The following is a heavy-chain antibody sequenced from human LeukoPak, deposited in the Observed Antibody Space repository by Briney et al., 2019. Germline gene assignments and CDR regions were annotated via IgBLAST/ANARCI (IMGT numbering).Heavy chain of an antibody. V-gene: IGHV3-30-3*01. J-gene: IGHJ4*02. D-gene: IGHD6-19*01. CDR1: GFTFSSYA. Sequence: GGSLRLSCAASGFTFSSYAMSWVRQAPGKGLEWVAVISYDGSNKYYADSVKGRFTISRDNSKNTLYLQMNSLRAEDTAVYYCARGGSGFVDYWGQGTLVTVSS. CDR2: ISYDGSNK. CDR3: ARGGSGFVDY.